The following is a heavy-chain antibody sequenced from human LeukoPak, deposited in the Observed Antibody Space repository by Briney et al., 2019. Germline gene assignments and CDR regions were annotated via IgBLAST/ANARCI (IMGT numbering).Heavy chain of an antibody. CDR1: GFTLSSYG. J-gene: IGHJ6*03. Sequence: GGSLRLSCAASGFTLSSYGMHWVRQAPGKGLEWVAFIRYDGSNKYYADSVKGRFTISRDNSKNTLYLQMNSLRAEDTAVYYCAKDPGYSYGYYYYYYMDVWGKGTTVTISS. CDR2: IRYDGSNK. V-gene: IGHV3-30*02. D-gene: IGHD5-18*01. CDR3: AKDPGYSYGYYYYYYMDV.